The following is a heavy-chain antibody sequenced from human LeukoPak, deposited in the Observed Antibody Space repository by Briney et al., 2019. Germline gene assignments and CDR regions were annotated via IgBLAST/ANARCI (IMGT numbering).Heavy chain of an antibody. Sequence: ASVKVSCKASEYTFTAYYVHWVRQAPGQGLEWMGRINPNRGGTDYAQKFQGRVTMTRDTPINTVYMELSRLTSDDTAVYYCARDSGSSGYYSFDYWGQGTLVTVSS. CDR3: ARDSGSSGYYSFDY. CDR1: EYTFTAYY. V-gene: IGHV1-2*06. CDR2: INPNRGGT. D-gene: IGHD3-22*01. J-gene: IGHJ4*02.